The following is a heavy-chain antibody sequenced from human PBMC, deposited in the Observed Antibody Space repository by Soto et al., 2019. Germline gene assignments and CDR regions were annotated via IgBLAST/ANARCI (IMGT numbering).Heavy chain of an antibody. CDR1: GFTFSSYG. CDR3: AKDLLHNTVTTCGS. J-gene: IGHJ5*02. D-gene: IGHD4-17*01. CDR2: ISYHGNDK. V-gene: IGHV3-30*18. Sequence: QVQLVESGGGVVQPGRSLRLSCAASGFTFSSYGMHWVRQAPGKGLESVAVISYHGNDKYYADSVKGQFTISRDNFKSTLYLQMSSLRAEDTAIYFCAKDLLHNTVTTCGSWGQGTLVTVSS.